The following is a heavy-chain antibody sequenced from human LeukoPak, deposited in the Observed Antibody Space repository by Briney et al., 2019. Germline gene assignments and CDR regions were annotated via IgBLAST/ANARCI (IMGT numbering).Heavy chain of an antibody. V-gene: IGHV3-30*02. CDR3: AKRSGGPSPFDY. CDR2: IRFDGSNR. Sequence: GGSLRLSCAPSGFTFSSYGMHWVRQAPVKGLEWVAFIRFDGSNRYYADSVRGRFTISRDNSKNTLYLQMDSLRAEDTAVYFCAKRSGGPSPFDYWGQGALVTVSS. D-gene: IGHD3-3*01. CDR1: GFTFSSYG. J-gene: IGHJ4*02.